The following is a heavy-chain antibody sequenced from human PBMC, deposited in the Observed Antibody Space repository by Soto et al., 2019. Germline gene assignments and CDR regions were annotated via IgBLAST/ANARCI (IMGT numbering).Heavy chain of an antibody. CDR3: AIYSGSYISVH. CDR2: IIPLVGII. Sequence: SVKVSCKASGGTFGSYTISWVRQAPGQGLEWMGRIIPLVGIINYAQKFQGRITITADTLKSTAYMELSSLRFEDTAVYYCAIYSGSYISVHWGQGTLVTVSS. D-gene: IGHD1-26*01. J-gene: IGHJ4*02. CDR1: GGTFGSYT. V-gene: IGHV1-69*02.